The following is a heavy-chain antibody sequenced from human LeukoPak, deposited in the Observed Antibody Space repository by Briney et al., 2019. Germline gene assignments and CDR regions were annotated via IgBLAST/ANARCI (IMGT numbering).Heavy chain of an antibody. Sequence: ASVKVSCKASGYTFTSYGISWVRQAPGQGLEWMGWISACNGNTNYAQKLQGRVTMTTDTSTSTAYMELRSLRSDDTAVYYCARDPDCSSTSCYAGGGWFDPWGQGTLVTVSS. CDR1: GYTFTSYG. V-gene: IGHV1-18*01. CDR3: ARDPDCSSTSCYAGGGWFDP. CDR2: ISACNGNT. D-gene: IGHD2-2*01. J-gene: IGHJ5*02.